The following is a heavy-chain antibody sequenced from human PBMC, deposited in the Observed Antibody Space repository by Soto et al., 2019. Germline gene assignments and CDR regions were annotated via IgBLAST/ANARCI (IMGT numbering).Heavy chain of an antibody. CDR1: GGTFSSYA. J-gene: IGHJ6*02. Sequence: SVKVSCKASGGTFSSYATSWVRQAPGQGLEWMGGIIPIFGTANYAQKFQGRVTITADESTSTAYMELSSLRSEDTAVYYCARNGDYYDSSGSTPVALYYYYGMDVWGQGTTVTVSS. V-gene: IGHV1-69*13. CDR2: IIPIFGTA. D-gene: IGHD3-22*01. CDR3: ARNGDYYDSSGSTPVALYYYYGMDV.